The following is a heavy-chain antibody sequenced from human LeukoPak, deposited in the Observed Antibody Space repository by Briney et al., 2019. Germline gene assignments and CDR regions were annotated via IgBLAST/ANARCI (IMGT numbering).Heavy chain of an antibody. CDR2: IYYSGST. D-gene: IGHD1-26*01. J-gene: IGHJ3*02. V-gene: IGHV4-59*01. Sequence: PSETLSLTCTVSGDSISSYYWSWIRQPPGKGLEWIGYIYYSGSTNYNPSLKSRVTISVDTSKNQFSLKLSSVTAADTAVCYCARARSYLDAFDIWGQGTMVTVSS. CDR3: ARARSYLDAFDI. CDR1: GDSISSYY.